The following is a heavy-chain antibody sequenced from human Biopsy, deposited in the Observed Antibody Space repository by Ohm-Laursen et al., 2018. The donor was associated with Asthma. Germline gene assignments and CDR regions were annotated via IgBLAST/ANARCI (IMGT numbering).Heavy chain of an antibody. J-gene: IGHJ3*02. Sequence: SDTLSLTCTVSGGSISSNFYYWGWIRQPPGKGLEWIGNIYKSGNVYYNLSLKSRVTISVDTSRNQFSLQLRFVTAAETAVYYCARQKLVAGEGPFDMWGQGTMVIVSS. V-gene: IGHV4-39*01. CDR2: IYKSGNV. CDR3: ARQKLVAGEGPFDM. D-gene: IGHD6-19*01. CDR1: GGSISSNFYY.